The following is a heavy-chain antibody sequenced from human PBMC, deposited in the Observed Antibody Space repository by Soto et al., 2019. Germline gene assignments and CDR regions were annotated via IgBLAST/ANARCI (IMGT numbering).Heavy chain of an antibody. V-gene: IGHV3-23*01. CDR2: ISGSGGST. J-gene: IGHJ4*02. Sequence: GGSLRLSCAASGFTFSSYAMSWVRQAPGKGLEWVSAISGSGGSTYYADSVRGRFTISRDNSKNTLYLQMNSLRAEDTAVYHCAKASVQVGATLTYFFDYWGQGTLVTVYS. CDR3: AKASVQVGATLTYFFDY. CDR1: GFTFSSYA. D-gene: IGHD1-26*01.